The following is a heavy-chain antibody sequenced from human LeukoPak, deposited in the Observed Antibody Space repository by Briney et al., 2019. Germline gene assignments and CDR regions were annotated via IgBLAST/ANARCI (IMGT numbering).Heavy chain of an antibody. CDR1: GFTFSSYA. Sequence: GGSLRLSCAASGFTFSSYAMSWVRQAPGKGLEWVSAINGSGGSTYYADSVKGRFTISRDNSKNTLYLQMNSLRAKDTAVYYCANTIQLWSPSDYWGQGTLVTVTS. CDR2: INGSGGST. J-gene: IGHJ4*02. V-gene: IGHV3-23*01. D-gene: IGHD5-18*01. CDR3: ANTIQLWSPSDY.